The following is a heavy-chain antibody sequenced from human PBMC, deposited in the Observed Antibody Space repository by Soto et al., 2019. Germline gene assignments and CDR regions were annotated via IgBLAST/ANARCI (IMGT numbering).Heavy chain of an antibody. Sequence: PGGSVRLSCAASGFTVSSNYMCWVRQAPGKGLEWVSVIYSGGSTYYADSVKGRFTISRHNSKNTLYLQMNSLRAEDTAVYYCVRELVTTTYYYYMDFWGKGTTVTVSS. J-gene: IGHJ6*03. V-gene: IGHV3-53*04. D-gene: IGHD2-21*02. CDR3: VRELVTTTYYYYMDF. CDR2: IYSGGST. CDR1: GFTVSSNY.